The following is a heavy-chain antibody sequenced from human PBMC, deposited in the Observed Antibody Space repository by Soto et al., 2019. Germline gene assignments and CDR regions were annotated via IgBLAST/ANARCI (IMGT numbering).Heavy chain of an antibody. V-gene: IGHV1-18*01. D-gene: IGHD3-9*01. J-gene: IGHJ4*02. Sequence: GASVKGSCKASGYTFTSYGISWVRQAPGQRLEWMGWISAYNGNTNYAQKLQGRVTMTTDTSTSTAYMELRSLRSDDTAVYYCARDYGGILTGYLPRFDYWGQGTLVTVSS. CDR1: GYTFTSYG. CDR2: ISAYNGNT. CDR3: ARDYGGILTGYLPRFDY.